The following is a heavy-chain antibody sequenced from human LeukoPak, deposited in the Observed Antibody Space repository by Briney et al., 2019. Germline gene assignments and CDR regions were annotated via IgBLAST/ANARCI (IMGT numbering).Heavy chain of an antibody. J-gene: IGHJ4*02. D-gene: IGHD3-22*01. CDR1: GFICSPYW. Sequence: PGGSLRLSCVASGFICSPYWMAWIRQSTGQGLEFVANINPDGSDINYVDSVKGRFTISRDNAKNSLYLQMISLRAEDTAVYYCVRWGSFDGSRYYPDYWGQGTLVTVSS. CDR3: VRWGSFDGSRYYPDY. CDR2: INPDGSDI. V-gene: IGHV3-7*01.